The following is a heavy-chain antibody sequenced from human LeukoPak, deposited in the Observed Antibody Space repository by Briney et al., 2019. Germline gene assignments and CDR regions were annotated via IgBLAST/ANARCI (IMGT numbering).Heavy chain of an antibody. J-gene: IGHJ5*02. D-gene: IGHD1-26*01. CDR1: GYTFTCYY. V-gene: IGHV1-2*02. Sequence: ASVKVSCKASGYTFTCYYMHWVRQAPGQGLEWMGWVNPNSGGTNYAQKFQGRVTMTRDTSIRTAYMELSTLRSDDTAVYYCARIGGSYAAKGWFDPWGQGTLVTVSS. CDR3: ARIGGSYAAKGWFDP. CDR2: VNPNSGGT.